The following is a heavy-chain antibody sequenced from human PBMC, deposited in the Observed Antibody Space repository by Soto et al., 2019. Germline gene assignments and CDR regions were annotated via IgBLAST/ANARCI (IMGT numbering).Heavy chain of an antibody. CDR2: IYYSGST. Sequence: SETLSLTCTVSGGSVSSGSYYWSWIRHPPGKGLEWIGYIYYSGSTNYNPSLKSRVTISVDTSKNQFSLKLSSVTAADTAIYYCARESEDLTSNFDYWGQGTLVTVSS. CDR1: GGSVSSGSYY. V-gene: IGHV4-61*01. J-gene: IGHJ4*02. CDR3: ARESEDLTSNFDY.